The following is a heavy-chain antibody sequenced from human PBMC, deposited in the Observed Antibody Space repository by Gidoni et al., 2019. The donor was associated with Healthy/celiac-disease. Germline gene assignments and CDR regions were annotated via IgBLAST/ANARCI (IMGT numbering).Heavy chain of an antibody. CDR1: CFSFDDYA. CDR3: AKDRIKEGGCYGDAFDI. D-gene: IGHD1-26*01. J-gene: IGHJ3*02. Sequence: EVQLVESGGGLVQPGRSLILSCQASCFSFDDYARHWGRPAPGKGLACGSGISWNSGSIGHADSEKGRFTISRDTAKNSLYLQMNSLRAEDTALYYCAKDRIKEGGCYGDAFDIWGQGTMVTVSS. V-gene: IGHV3-9*01. CDR2: ISWNSGSI.